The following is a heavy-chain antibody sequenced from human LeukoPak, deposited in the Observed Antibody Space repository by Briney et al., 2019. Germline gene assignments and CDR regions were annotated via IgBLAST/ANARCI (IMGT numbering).Heavy chain of an antibody. V-gene: IGHV3-23*01. J-gene: IGHJ4*02. CDR3: ARGTDYYDSSGYYSTFDY. CDR1: GFTFSSYA. Sequence: GGSLRLSCAASGFTFSSYAMSWVRQAPGKGLEWVSAISGSGGSTSYADSVKGRFTISRDNSKNTLYLQMNSLRAEDTAVYYCARGTDYYDSSGYYSTFDYWGQGTLVTVSS. CDR2: ISGSGGST. D-gene: IGHD3-22*01.